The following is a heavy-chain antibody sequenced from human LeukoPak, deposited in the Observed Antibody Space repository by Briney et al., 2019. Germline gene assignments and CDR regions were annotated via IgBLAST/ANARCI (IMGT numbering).Heavy chain of an antibody. CDR3: AKALYYDTDYYYMDV. J-gene: IGHJ6*03. D-gene: IGHD3-22*01. CDR2: ISGSGGST. V-gene: IGHV3-23*01. Sequence: GGSLRLSCAASGFTFSSYAMSWVRQAPGKGLEWVSAISGSGGSTYYADSVKGRFTISRDNSKNTLYLQMNNLRAEDTAVYYCAKALYYDTDYYYMDVWGKGTTVTVSS. CDR1: GFTFSSYA.